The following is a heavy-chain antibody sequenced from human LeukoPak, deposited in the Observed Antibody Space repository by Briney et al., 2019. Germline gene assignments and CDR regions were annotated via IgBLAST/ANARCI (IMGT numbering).Heavy chain of an antibody. Sequence: GGSLRLSCVASGFTFSTSWVTWVRQAPGKGLEWVANIDKHGSGKYYVDSVKGRFAISRDYASNSVFLQMGSLRAEDTSVYYCARDAGWGYYDLWGQGTPVTVS. CDR2: IDKHGSGK. CDR3: ARDAGWGYYDL. D-gene: IGHD1-26*01. J-gene: IGHJ4*02. CDR1: GFTFSTSW. V-gene: IGHV3-7*01.